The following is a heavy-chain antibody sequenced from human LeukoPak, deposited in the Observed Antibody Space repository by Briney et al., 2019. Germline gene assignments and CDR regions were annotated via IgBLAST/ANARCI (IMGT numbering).Heavy chain of an antibody. V-gene: IGHV4-59*01. J-gene: IGHJ6*03. CDR3: ARDVNYYYYMDV. Sequence: SETLSLNCTVSGGSISSYYWSWIRQPPGKGLEWVGYIYYSGSTNYNPSLKSRVTISVDTFKNQLSLKLSSVTAADTAVYYCARDVNYYYYMDVWGKGTTVTVSS. CDR2: IYYSGST. CDR1: GGSISSYY.